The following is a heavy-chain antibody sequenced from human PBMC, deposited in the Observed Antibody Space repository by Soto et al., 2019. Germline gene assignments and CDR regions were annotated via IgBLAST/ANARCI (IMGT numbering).Heavy chain of an antibody. Sequence: GGSLRLSCAASGFTFSSYAMSWVRQAPGKGLEWVSAISGGGGSTYYADSVKGRFTISRDNSKNTLYLQMNSLRAEDTDVYYCAKDQYYYYSSGYYYYYYYMDVWGKGTTVTVSS. CDR3: AKDQYYYYSSGYYYYYYYMDV. CDR2: ISGGGGST. J-gene: IGHJ6*03. CDR1: GFTFSSYA. V-gene: IGHV3-23*01. D-gene: IGHD3-22*01.